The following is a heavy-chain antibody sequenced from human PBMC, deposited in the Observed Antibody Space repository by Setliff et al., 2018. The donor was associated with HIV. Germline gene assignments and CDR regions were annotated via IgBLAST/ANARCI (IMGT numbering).Heavy chain of an antibody. V-gene: IGHV4-38-2*01. CDR3: ARQWRDQYNSGVSTEYFQH. D-gene: IGHD3-22*01. Sequence: PSDTLSLTCAVSAYSISSGYYWGWIRQPPGKGLEWIGSIYHSGSTYYNPSLMSRVTISVDTSKNQFSLKLRSVTAADTAVYYCARQWRDQYNSGVSTEYFQHWGLGTLVTVSS. CDR2: IYHSGST. CDR1: AYSISSGYY. J-gene: IGHJ1*01.